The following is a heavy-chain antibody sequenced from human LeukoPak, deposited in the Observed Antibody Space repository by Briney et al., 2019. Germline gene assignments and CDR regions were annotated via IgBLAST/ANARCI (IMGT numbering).Heavy chain of an antibody. D-gene: IGHD3-10*01. CDR1: GFTSSNYN. Sequence: GGSLRLSCAASGFTSSNYNMNWVRQAPGKVLEWVSSITSSGTYIYYADSVKGRFTISRDNAKNSLYLQMNSLRAEDTAVYYCARDEIYYGSGSYYLLGYYYYYMDVWGKGTTVTISS. V-gene: IGHV3-21*01. J-gene: IGHJ6*03. CDR2: ITSSGTYI. CDR3: ARDEIYYGSGSYYLLGYYYYYMDV.